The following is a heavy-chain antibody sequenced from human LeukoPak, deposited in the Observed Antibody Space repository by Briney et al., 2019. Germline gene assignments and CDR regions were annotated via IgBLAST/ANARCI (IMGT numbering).Heavy chain of an antibody. CDR2: ISWNSGSI. J-gene: IGHJ3*02. CDR3: AKDSGNRYYYDSKRAFDI. V-gene: IGHV3-9*01. CDR1: GFTFDDYA. Sequence: GRSLRLSCAASGFTFDDYAMHWVRQAPGKGLEWVSGISWNSGSIGYADSVKGRLTISRDNAKNSLYLQMNSLRAEDTALYYCAKDSGNRYYYDSKRAFDIWGQGTMVTVSS. D-gene: IGHD3-22*01.